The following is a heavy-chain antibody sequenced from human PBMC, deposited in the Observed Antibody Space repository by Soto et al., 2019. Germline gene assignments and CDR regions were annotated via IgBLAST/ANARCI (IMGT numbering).Heavy chain of an antibody. CDR2: IYRSGGT. V-gene: IGHV4-30-2*01. CDR1: GGSISSGDYS. D-gene: IGHD3-16*01. J-gene: IGHJ4*02. CDR3: ARGSEFGPNLDY. Sequence: PSETLSLTCAVSGGSISSGDYSWSWFRQPLGKGLEWIGCIYRSGGTSYNSSLKSRVTMSVDGSRNQFSLNLNSVTAADTAVYYCARGSEFGPNLDYWGPGTLVTVSS.